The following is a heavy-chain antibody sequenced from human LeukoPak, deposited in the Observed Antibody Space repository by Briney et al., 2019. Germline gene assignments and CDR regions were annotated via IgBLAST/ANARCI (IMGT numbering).Heavy chain of an antibody. Sequence: SETLSLTCTVSGGSISSGSYYWSWIRRPAGKGLEWIGRIYTSGSTNYNPSLKSRVAISVDTSKNQFSLKLSSVTAADTAVYYCAKPPRGSGEDYWGQGTLVTVSS. D-gene: IGHD3-10*01. CDR2: IYTSGST. J-gene: IGHJ4*02. V-gene: IGHV4-61*02. CDR3: AKPPRGSGEDY. CDR1: GGSISSGSYY.